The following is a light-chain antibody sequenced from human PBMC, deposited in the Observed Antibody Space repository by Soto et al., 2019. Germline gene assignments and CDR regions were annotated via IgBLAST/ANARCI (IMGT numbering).Light chain of an antibody. Sequence: EIVLTQSPGTLSLSPGEGATVSCRVSQSINSKSLVWYQRKFGQAPRLLIYDVSNRATDIPARFSGSGSGTDFTLTISRLEPEDFAVYYCQQYGSSGTFGQGTKVDI. J-gene: IGKJ1*01. CDR3: QQYGSSGT. V-gene: IGKV3-20*01. CDR2: DVS. CDR1: QSINSKS.